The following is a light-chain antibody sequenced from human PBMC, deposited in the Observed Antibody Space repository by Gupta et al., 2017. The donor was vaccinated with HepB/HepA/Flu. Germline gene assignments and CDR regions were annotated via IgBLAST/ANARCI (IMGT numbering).Light chain of an antibody. CDR3: SSYMNTRTVV. Sequence: QSVLTQPASVSGAPGQSITVPCIGSSSDVGGYNYVSWYQQHPGKAPKLIIYDVSNRPPGISPRFSGSKSGYTASLTISGLQAEDEADYYCSSYMNTRTVVFGGGTKLTVL. CDR1: SSDVGGYNY. V-gene: IGLV2-14*03. J-gene: IGLJ2*01. CDR2: DVS.